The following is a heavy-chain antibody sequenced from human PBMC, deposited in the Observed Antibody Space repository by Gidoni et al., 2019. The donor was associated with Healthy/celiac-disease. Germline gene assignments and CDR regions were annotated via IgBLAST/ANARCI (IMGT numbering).Heavy chain of an antibody. V-gene: IGHV4-39*01. J-gene: IGHJ4*02. CDR3: ARHEGGSYYSYFDY. CDR1: GGSISSSSYY. Sequence: QLQLQESGPGLVKPSETLSLTCTVSGGSISSSSYYWGWIRQPPGKGLEWIGSIYYSGSTYYNPSLKSRVTISVDTSKNQFSLKLSSVTAADTAVYYCARHEGGSYYSYFDYWGQGTLVTVSS. CDR2: IYYSGST. D-gene: IGHD1-26*01.